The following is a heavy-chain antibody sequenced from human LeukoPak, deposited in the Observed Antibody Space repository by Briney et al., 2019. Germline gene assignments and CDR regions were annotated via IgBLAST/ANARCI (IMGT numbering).Heavy chain of an antibody. D-gene: IGHD5-24*01. CDR1: GGSIGRGNYY. Sequence: PSETLSLTCTVSGGSIGRGNYYWSWIRPPAGKGLEWIGRIYIRGGTTYNPSLKSRVTISVHTSRNQFSLKLSSVTAADTAVYYCARTVAHGSADHWGQGTPVTVSS. J-gene: IGHJ4*02. CDR2: IYIRGGT. V-gene: IGHV4-61*02. CDR3: ARTVAHGSADH.